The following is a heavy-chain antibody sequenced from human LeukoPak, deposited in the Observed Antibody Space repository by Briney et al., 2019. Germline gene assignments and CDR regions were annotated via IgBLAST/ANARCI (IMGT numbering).Heavy chain of an antibody. V-gene: IGHV3-23*01. CDR3: AKLPTIFRVADSFDI. CDR1: GITFSSYD. D-gene: IGHD3-3*01. J-gene: IGHJ3*02. Sequence: GGSLRLSCVASGITFSSYDMSWVRQAPGKGLEWISAISDRGTTDYADSVKGRFTISRDNSKNTLYLDLSSLRADATAIYYCAKLPTIFRVADSFDIWGQGTLVTVSS. CDR2: ISDRGTT.